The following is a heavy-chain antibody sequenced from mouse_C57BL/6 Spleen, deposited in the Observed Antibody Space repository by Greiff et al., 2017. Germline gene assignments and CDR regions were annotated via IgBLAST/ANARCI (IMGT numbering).Heavy chain of an antibody. V-gene: IGHV1-59*01. J-gene: IGHJ3*01. CDR3: ARGATVVAKGFAY. D-gene: IGHD1-1*01. CDR2: IDPSDSYT. Sequence: VQLQQPGAELVRPGTSVKLSCKASGYTFTSYWMHWVKQRPGQGLEWIGVIDPSDSYTNYDQKFKGKATLTVDTASSTAYMQLSSLTSDDSAVYYCARGATVVAKGFAYWGQGTLVTVSA. CDR1: GYTFTSYW.